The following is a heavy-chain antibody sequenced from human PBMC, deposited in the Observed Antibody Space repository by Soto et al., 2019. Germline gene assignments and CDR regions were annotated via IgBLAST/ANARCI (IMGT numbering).Heavy chain of an antibody. CDR2: IYHSGST. Sequence: SETLSLTCAVSGGSISSGGYSWSWIRQPPGKGLEWIGYIYHSGSTYYNPSLKSRVTISRDNSKNTLYLQMNSLGVDDTAVYYCVRGRIGPDYWGQGTLVTVSS. V-gene: IGHV4-30-2*01. J-gene: IGHJ4*02. CDR3: VRGRIGPDY. CDR1: GGSISSGGYS.